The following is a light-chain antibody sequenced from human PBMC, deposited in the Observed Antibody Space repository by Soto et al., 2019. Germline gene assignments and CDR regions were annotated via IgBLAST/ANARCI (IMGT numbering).Light chain of an antibody. J-gene: IGLJ2*01. CDR1: SSDVGGYNY. V-gene: IGLV2-14*01. CDR3: ASYTSRSTLV. Sequence: QSVLTQPASVSGSPGQSITISCTGTSSDVGGYNYVSWYQQYPGKVPKLMIYDVSHRPSGTSNRFSGSKSGNMASLTISGLQAEDEAHYYCASYTSRSTLVFGGGTQLTVL. CDR2: DVS.